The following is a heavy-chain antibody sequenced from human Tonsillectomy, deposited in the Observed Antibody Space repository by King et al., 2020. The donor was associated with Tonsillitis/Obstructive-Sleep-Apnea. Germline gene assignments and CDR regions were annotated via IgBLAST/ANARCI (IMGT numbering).Heavy chain of an antibody. CDR2: IWYDGSNT. D-gene: IGHD6-13*01. Sequence: VQLVESGGGVVQPGRSLRLSCAASGFTFSSYGMHWVRQAPGKGLEWVAVIWYDGSNTYYSDSVKGRFTISRDNSKNTLYLQVTSLRAEDTAMSYCARGRLAAAGAKVLGRYYMDVWGKGATVTVSS. V-gene: IGHV3-33*01. J-gene: IGHJ6*03. CDR1: GFTFSSYG. CDR3: ARGRLAAAGAKVLGRYYMDV.